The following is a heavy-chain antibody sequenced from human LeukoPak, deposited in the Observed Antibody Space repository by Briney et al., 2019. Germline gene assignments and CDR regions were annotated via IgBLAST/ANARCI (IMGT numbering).Heavy chain of an antibody. CDR2: IYYSGST. V-gene: IGHV4-39*01. Sequence: SETLSLTXTVSGGSISSSSYYWGWIGQPPGKGLEWIGSIYYSGSTYYNSSLKSRVTISVDTSKNQFSLKLNSVTAADTAIYYCARQTQRRITIFGVVIRDYWGQGTLVTVSS. J-gene: IGHJ4*02. CDR1: GGSISSSSYY. D-gene: IGHD3-3*01. CDR3: ARQTQRRITIFGVVIRDY.